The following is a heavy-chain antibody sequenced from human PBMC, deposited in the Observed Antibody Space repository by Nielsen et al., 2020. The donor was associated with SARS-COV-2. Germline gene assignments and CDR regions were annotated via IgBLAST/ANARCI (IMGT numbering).Heavy chain of an antibody. Sequence: GGSLRLSCVVSGFTFSTYWMHWVRQGPGKGLVWVSRIKSDGSGTRYADSVEGRFTMSRDNAKNTLYLQMHSLRVEDTAVYYCARDFGYCNGGSCNYYGMDVWGQGTTVTVSS. CDR2: IKSDGSGT. CDR3: ARDFGYCNGGSCNYYGMDV. D-gene: IGHD2-15*01. CDR1: GFTFSTYW. J-gene: IGHJ6*02. V-gene: IGHV3-74*01.